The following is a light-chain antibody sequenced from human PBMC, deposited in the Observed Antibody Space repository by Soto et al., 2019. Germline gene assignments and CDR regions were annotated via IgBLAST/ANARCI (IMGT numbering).Light chain of an antibody. CDR3: QEGHNLPVT. CDR1: QSISTE. J-gene: IGKJ2*01. Sequence: EIAMTQSPSTLSVSPGERATLSCRASQSISTELAWYQQIPGQPPRLLVYSASTRATGVPARFTGSGSGSEFTLTSGGLPSEDFAIYYCQEGHNLPVTFGQGTRLEI. CDR2: SAS. V-gene: IGKV3-15*01.